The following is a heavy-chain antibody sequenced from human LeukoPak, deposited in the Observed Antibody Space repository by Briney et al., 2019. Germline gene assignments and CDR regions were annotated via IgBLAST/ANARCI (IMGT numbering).Heavy chain of an antibody. CDR3: ARGRYSSNYFYYYDMDV. J-gene: IGHJ6*03. CDR2: INHSGST. D-gene: IGHD6-13*01. CDR1: GGSFSGYY. Sequence: PSETPSLTCAVYGGSFSGYYWSWIRQPQGQGLEWVGEINHSGSTNYNPSLKRRVTISVDTSKNQFSLKLSSVTAADTAVYYCARGRYSSNYFYYYDMDVWGKGTTVTVSS. V-gene: IGHV4-34*01.